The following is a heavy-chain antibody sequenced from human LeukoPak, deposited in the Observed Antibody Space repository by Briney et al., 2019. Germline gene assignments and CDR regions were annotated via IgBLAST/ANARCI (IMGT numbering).Heavy chain of an antibody. Sequence: APVKVSCTASGYTFTSYGISWVRQAPGQGLEWMGWISAYNGNTNYAQKLQGRVTMTTDTSTSTAYMELSSLRSEDTAVYYCATTPAHGRDDADYYYGMDVWGQGTTVTVSS. V-gene: IGHV1-18*01. CDR3: ATTPAHGRDDADYYYGMDV. D-gene: IGHD1/OR15-1a*01. CDR1: GYTFTSYG. CDR2: ISAYNGNT. J-gene: IGHJ6*02.